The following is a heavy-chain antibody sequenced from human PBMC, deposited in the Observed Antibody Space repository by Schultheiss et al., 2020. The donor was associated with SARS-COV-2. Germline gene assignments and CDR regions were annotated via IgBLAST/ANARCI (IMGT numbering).Heavy chain of an antibody. D-gene: IGHD3-22*01. CDR3: ARYYYDSSGYPY. V-gene: IGHV1-69*13. CDR1: GYTFTSYY. Sequence: SVKVSCKASGYTFTSYYMHWVRQAPGQGLEWMGGIIPIFGTANYAQKFQGRVTITADESTSTAYMELSSLRSEDTAVYYCARYYYDSSGYPYWGQGTLVTVSS. CDR2: IIPIFGTA. J-gene: IGHJ4*02.